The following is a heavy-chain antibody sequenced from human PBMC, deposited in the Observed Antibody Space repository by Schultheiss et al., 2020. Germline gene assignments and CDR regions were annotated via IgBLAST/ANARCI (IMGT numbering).Heavy chain of an antibody. Sequence: LRLSCAASGFTFSSYAMSWVRQAPGKGLEWIGHMFHSGSTYNNPSLKSRVTISVDTSKNQFSLKLSSVTAADTAVYYCARGYSSSWSYYYYGMDVWGQGTTVTVAS. J-gene: IGHJ6*02. V-gene: IGHV4-31*02. CDR1: GFTFSSYA. CDR3: ARGYSSSWSYYYYGMDV. CDR2: MFHSGST. D-gene: IGHD6-13*01.